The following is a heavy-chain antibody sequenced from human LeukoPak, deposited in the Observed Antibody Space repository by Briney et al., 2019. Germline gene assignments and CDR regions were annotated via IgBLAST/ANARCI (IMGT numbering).Heavy chain of an antibody. V-gene: IGHV3-21*01. CDR2: ISSSSSYI. D-gene: IGHD2-15*01. CDR1: GFTFSSYS. CDR3: ARFGEYCSGGSCYRYYYYYGMDV. Sequence: PGGSLRLSCAASGFTFSSYSMNWVRQAPGKGLEWVSSISSSSSYIYYADPVKGRFTISRDNAKNSLYLQMNSLRAEDTAVYYCARFGEYCSGGSCYRYYYYYGMDVWGQGTTVTVSS. J-gene: IGHJ6*02.